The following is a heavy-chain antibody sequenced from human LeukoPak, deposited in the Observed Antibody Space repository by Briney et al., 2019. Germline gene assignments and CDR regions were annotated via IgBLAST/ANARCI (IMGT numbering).Heavy chain of an antibody. V-gene: IGHV3-11*01. Sequence: PGGSLRPSCAASGLTFKDFFMSWIRQAPGKGLQWVAYISGDGSTIYYADSVRGRFTISRDNAKNSLFLQMSSLRAEDTAVYYCARDPLADRGTYGEYFQQWGQGTLVTVSS. D-gene: IGHD2-8*01. CDR3: ARDPLADRGTYGEYFQQ. CDR2: ISGDGSTI. CDR1: GLTFKDFF. J-gene: IGHJ1*01.